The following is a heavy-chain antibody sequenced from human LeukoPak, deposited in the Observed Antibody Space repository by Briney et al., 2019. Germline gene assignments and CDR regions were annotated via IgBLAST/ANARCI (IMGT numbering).Heavy chain of an antibody. CDR1: GFTFSSYS. J-gene: IGHJ4*02. Sequence: GGSLRLSCAASGFTFSSYSMNWVSQAPGKGLEWVSYISSSSSIIYYADSVKGRFTISRDNARNSLYLQMNSLRAEDTAVYYCARGNIVTAAGAFDYWGQGTLVTVSS. CDR2: ISSSSSII. D-gene: IGHD6-13*01. V-gene: IGHV3-48*01. CDR3: ARGNIVTAAGAFDY.